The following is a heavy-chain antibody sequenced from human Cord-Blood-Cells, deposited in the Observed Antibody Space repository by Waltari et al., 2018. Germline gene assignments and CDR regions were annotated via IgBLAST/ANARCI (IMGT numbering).Heavy chain of an antibody. V-gene: IGHV1-2*02. CDR2: INPNSGGT. Sequence: QVQLVQSGAEVKTPGASVQVSCKASGHTFTRYYMHWVRQAPGQGLEWMGWINPNSGGTNYAQKCQGRVTMTRDTSISTAYMELSRLRSDDTAVYYCARERLTYSSSSEAFDIWGQGTMVTVSS. D-gene: IGHD6-6*01. J-gene: IGHJ3*02. CDR1: GHTFTRYY. CDR3: ARERLTYSSSSEAFDI.